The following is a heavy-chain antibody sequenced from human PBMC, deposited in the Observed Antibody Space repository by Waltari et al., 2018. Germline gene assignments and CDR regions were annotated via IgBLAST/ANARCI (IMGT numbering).Heavy chain of an antibody. Sequence: EVQLVESGGGLVRPGGSLRLSCETSGLTFSGYYFHWVRTPPGQGLVWVLRIISDGTITKYTDPVKGRLTISRDNARSTLYRQRNSLRVDDTSVYYGATGGYDFWTGYHKIWGQGTMVAVTS. CDR3: ATGGYDFWTGYHKI. D-gene: IGHD3-3*01. J-gene: IGHJ3*02. CDR1: GLTFSGYY. CDR2: IISDGTIT. V-gene: IGHV3-74*01.